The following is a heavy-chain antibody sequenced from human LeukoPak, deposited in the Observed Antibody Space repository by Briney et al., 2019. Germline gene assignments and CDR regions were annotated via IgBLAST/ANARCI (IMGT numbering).Heavy chain of an antibody. J-gene: IGHJ1*01. D-gene: IGHD2-2*01. CDR2: IYYSGST. CDR1: GGSISSYY. CDR3: ARRPPGYCSSTSCSTRYFQH. Sequence: SETLSLTCTVSGGSISSYYWSWIRQPPGKGLEWIGYIYYSGSTNYNPSLKSRVTISVDTSKNQFSLKLSSVTAADTAVYYCARRPPGYCSSTSCSTRYFQHWGQGTLVTVSS. V-gene: IGHV4-59*12.